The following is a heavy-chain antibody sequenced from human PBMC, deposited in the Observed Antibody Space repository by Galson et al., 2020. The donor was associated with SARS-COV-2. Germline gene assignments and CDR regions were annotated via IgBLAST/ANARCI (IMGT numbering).Heavy chain of an antibody. J-gene: IGHJ4*02. CDR2: ISWHSGSI. CDR3: AKVAGGFGELLPDY. D-gene: IGHD3-10*01. Sequence: GGSLRLSCAASGFTFDDYAMHWVRQAPGKGLEWVSGISWHSGSIGYADSVKGRFTISRDNAKNSLYLQMNSLRAEDTALYYCAKVAGGFGELLPDYWGQGTLVTVSS. V-gene: IGHV3-9*01. CDR1: GFTFDDYA.